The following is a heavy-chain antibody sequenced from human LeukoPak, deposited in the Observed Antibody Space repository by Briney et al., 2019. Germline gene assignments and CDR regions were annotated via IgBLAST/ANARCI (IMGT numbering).Heavy chain of an antibody. D-gene: IGHD3-22*01. CDR1: GGSISSYY. CDR2: IYYSGST. Sequence: PSETLSLTCTVSGGSISSYYWSWIRQPPGKGLEWIGYIYYSGSTNYNPSLKSRVTISVDTSKNQFSLKLSSVTAADTAVYYCARVGYYDSSPFDYWGQGTLVTVSS. V-gene: IGHV4-59*01. CDR3: ARVGYYDSSPFDY. J-gene: IGHJ4*02.